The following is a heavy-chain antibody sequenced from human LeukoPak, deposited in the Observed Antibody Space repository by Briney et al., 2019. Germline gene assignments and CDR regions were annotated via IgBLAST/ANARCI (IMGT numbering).Heavy chain of an antibody. J-gene: IGHJ6*03. V-gene: IGHV4-39*07. Sequence: SETLSLTCTVSGGSISSSSYYWGWIRQPPGKGLEWIGSIYYSGSTYYNPSLKSRVTISVVTSKNQFSLKLSSVTAADTAVYYCARVSFHAYYDILTGTDNYYMDVWGKGTTVTVSS. CDR2: IYYSGST. CDR1: GGSISSSSYY. CDR3: ARVSFHAYYDILTGTDNYYMDV. D-gene: IGHD3-9*01.